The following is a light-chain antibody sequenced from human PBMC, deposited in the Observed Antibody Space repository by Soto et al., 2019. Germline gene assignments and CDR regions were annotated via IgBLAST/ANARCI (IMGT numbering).Light chain of an antibody. CDR2: DVT. CDR1: SSDVGGYNY. Sequence: QSVLTQPRSVSGSPGQSVTISCTGTSSDVGGYNYVSWYQQHPGKAPKVMIYDVTKRPSGVPDRFSGSKSGNTASLTISGLQADDEADYFCYSYTASDIWVFGGGTKVTVL. V-gene: IGLV2-11*01. CDR3: YSYTASDIWV. J-gene: IGLJ3*02.